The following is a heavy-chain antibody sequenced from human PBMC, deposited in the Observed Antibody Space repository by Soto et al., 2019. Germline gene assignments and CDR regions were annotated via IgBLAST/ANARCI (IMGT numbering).Heavy chain of an antibody. CDR2: LSGSGGST. CDR1: GFSFSNYG. D-gene: IGHD4-17*01. CDR3: AKYARVRLTTGFDY. V-gene: IGHV3-23*01. J-gene: IGHJ4*02. Sequence: EVQLLESGGGLVQPGGSLRLSCAASGFSFSNYGMSWVRQAPGKGLELVSSLSGSGGSTYYADSVKGRFTISRDNSKNTLYLQMNNLRAEDTAIFYCAKYARVRLTTGFDYWGQGTLVAVSS.